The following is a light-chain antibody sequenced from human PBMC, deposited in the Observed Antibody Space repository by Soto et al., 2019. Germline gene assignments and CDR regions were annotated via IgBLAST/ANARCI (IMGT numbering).Light chain of an antibody. V-gene: IGLV2-14*03. CDR3: SSYTTSSTLI. CDR2: DVR. Sequence: LTQAACVSGSLGQSITISCTGSRSDVGGYNFVSWYQQYPGKAPRLLIFDVRKRPSGVPDRFSGSQSGNTASLTISGLQVEDEAEYFCSSYTTSSTLIFGTGTKVTVL. CDR1: RSDVGGYNF. J-gene: IGLJ1*01.